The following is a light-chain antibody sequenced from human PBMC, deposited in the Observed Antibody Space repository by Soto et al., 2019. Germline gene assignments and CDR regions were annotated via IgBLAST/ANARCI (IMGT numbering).Light chain of an antibody. CDR3: CSYAGSYTRYV. CDR1: SSDVGGYNH. V-gene: IGLV2-11*01. J-gene: IGLJ1*01. CDR2: DVS. Sequence: QSALTQPSSVSGSPGQSVTISCTGTSSDVGGYNHVSWYQQHPGKAPKLMIYDVSKRPSGVPDRFSGSKSGNTASLTISGLQAEDEADYYCCSYAGSYTRYVFGTGTKVTVL.